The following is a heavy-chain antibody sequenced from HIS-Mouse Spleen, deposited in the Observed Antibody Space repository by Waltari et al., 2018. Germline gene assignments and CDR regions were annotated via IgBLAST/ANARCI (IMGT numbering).Heavy chain of an antibody. CDR1: GYHFTSYD. J-gene: IGHJ4*02. Sequence: QVQLVQSGAEVKKPGASVKVSCKASGYHFTSYDINRVRQATGPGLEWMGWMNTNSGNTGYAQKFQGRVTMTRNTSISKAYMELSSLRSEDTAVYYCARGHDYSNYFEYWGQGTLVTVSS. CDR3: ARGHDYSNYFEY. D-gene: IGHD4-4*01. CDR2: MNTNSGNT. V-gene: IGHV1-8*01.